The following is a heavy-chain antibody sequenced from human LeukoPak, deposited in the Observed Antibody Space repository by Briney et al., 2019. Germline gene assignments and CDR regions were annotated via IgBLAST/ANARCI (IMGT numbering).Heavy chain of an antibody. D-gene: IGHD6-19*01. V-gene: IGHV4-39*01. CDR3: ARHVNPKRSGWVDY. CDR2: IYYSGST. J-gene: IGHJ4*02. CDR1: GGSISSSSYY. Sequence: SETLSHTCTVSGGSISSSSYYWGWIRQPPGQGLEWIGSIYYSGSTYYNPSLKSRVTISVDTSKNQFSLKLSSVTAADTAVYYCARHVNPKRSGWVDYWGQGTLVTVSS.